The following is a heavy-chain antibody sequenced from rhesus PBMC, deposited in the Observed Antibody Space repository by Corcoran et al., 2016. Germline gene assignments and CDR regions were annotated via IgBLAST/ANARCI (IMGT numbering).Heavy chain of an antibody. CDR3: AKGYSYSLGFDY. CDR2: IYGSSGST. CDR1: GGSISRNY. Sequence: QVQLQESGPGLVKPSETLSLTCAVSGGSISRNYWSWIRQPPGKGLGWIGGIYGSSGSTRYHPSLPSRVTISTDTSKNQFSLKLSSVTAADTAVYYCAKGYSYSLGFDYWGQGVLVTVSS. V-gene: IGHV4-147*01. D-gene: IGHD5-12*01. J-gene: IGHJ4*01.